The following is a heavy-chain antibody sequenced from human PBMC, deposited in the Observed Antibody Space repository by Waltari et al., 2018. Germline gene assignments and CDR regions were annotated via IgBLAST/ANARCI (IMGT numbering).Heavy chain of an antibody. J-gene: IGHJ3*02. D-gene: IGHD3-22*01. CDR2: IYYSGST. V-gene: IGHV4-59*01. CDR1: GCSISSYY. CDR3: ARDIGGVDSSGYSFDI. Sequence: QVQLQESGPGLVKPSETLSLTCTFSGCSISSYYWSWILQPPGKGLEWIGYIYYSGSTNYNPSLKSRVTISVDTSKNQFSLKLSSVTAADTAVYYCARDIGGVDSSGYSFDIWGQGTMVTVSS.